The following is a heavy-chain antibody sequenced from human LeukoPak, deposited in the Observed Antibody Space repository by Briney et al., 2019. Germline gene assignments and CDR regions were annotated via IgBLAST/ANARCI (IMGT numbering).Heavy chain of an antibody. J-gene: IGHJ5*02. Sequence: SETLSLTCTVSGGSISSSSYYWGWIRQPPGKGLEWIGSIYYSGSTYYNPSLKSRVTISVDTSKNQFSLKLSSVTAADTAVYYCARGDIVVVVAAPTGWFGPWGQGTLVTVSS. CDR2: IYYSGST. V-gene: IGHV4-39*07. CDR3: ARGDIVVVVAAPTGWFGP. CDR1: GGSISSSSYY. D-gene: IGHD2-15*01.